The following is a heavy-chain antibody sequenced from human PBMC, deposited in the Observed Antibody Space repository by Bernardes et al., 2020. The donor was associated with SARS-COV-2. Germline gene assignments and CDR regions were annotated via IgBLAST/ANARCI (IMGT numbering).Heavy chain of an antibody. CDR3: ARTYYDILSGYDATYDY. CDR2: IDWDDDK. D-gene: IGHD3-9*01. Sequence: SGPTLVKPTQTLTLTCTFSGFSLSTSGMRVSWIRQPPGKALDWLARIDWDDDKFYSTSLKTRLTISKDTSKNQVVLTMTNMDPVDTATYYCARTYYDILSGYDATYDYWGQGTLVTVSS. J-gene: IGHJ4*02. V-gene: IGHV2-70*04. CDR1: GFSLSTSGMR.